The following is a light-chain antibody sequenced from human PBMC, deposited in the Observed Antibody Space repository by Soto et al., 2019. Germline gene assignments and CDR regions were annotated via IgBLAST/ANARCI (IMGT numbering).Light chain of an antibody. Sequence: EIVLTQSPATLSLSPGERATLSCRASQSVSSYLAWYQQKPGQAPRLLIYDASNRATGIPARFSGSGSGTXXXXXXSXXXXXXXXXYYCQQRSNWPPITFGQGTRLEIK. CDR3: QQRSNWPPIT. CDR1: QSVSSY. CDR2: DAS. V-gene: IGKV3-11*01. J-gene: IGKJ5*01.